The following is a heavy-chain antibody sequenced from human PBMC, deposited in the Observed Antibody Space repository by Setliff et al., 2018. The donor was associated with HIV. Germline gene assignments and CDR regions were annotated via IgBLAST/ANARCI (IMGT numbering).Heavy chain of an antibody. CDR1: GYSINSGFS. D-gene: IGHD2-2*01. V-gene: IGHV4-38-2*01. J-gene: IGHJ4*02. Sequence: SETLSLTCAASGYSINSGFSRAWIRQPPGQGPQWIGSIYQSGSIYYNPSLQSRVTISVDSSKNQFSLNLFSVTAADTAVYYCARHAAGPDGPFDYWGQGTLVTVSS. CDR2: IYQSGSI. CDR3: ARHAAGPDGPFDY.